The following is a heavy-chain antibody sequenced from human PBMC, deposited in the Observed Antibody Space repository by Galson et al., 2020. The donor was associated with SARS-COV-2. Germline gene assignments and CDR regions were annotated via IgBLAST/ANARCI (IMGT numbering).Heavy chain of an antibody. D-gene: IGHD3-16*02. V-gene: IGHV3-15*07. CDR3: TTDGFGGRYDYVWGSYRYTESVA. CDR1: GFTFSNAW. J-gene: IGHJ5*02. CDR2: IKSKTDGGTR. Sequence: GGSLRLSCAASGFTFSNAWMNWVRQAPGKGLEWVGRIKSKTDGGTRDHAAPVKGRFTISRDDSKNTLFLQMISLRTEDTAVYYCTTDGFGGRYDYVWGSYRYTESVAWGQGTLVTVSS.